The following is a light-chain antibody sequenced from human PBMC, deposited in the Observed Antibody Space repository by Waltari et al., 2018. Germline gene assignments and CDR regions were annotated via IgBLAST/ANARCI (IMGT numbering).Light chain of an antibody. Sequence: DIQMTQSSSSLSASVGDRVTITCQASQDISKYLNWYQQKPGKAPKLLIYDASNLETGVPSRFSGGGSGTDFTFTISSLQPEDIATYYCQQYLNQLTFGGGTKVEI. V-gene: IGKV1-33*01. J-gene: IGKJ4*01. CDR2: DAS. CDR3: QQYLNQLT. CDR1: QDISKY.